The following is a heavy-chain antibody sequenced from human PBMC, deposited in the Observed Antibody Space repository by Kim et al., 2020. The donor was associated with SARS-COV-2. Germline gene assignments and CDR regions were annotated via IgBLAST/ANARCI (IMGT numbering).Heavy chain of an antibody. J-gene: IGHJ3*02. D-gene: IGHD3-10*01. Sequence: GGSLRLSCAASGFTFSSYSMNWVRQAPGKGLEWVSYISSSSSTIYYADSVKGRFTISRDNAKNSLYLQMNSLRDEDTAVYYCARVLAGGVGQDDAFDIWGQGKMVTVSS. CDR3: ARVLAGGVGQDDAFDI. V-gene: IGHV3-48*02. CDR1: GFTFSSYS. CDR2: ISSSSSTI.